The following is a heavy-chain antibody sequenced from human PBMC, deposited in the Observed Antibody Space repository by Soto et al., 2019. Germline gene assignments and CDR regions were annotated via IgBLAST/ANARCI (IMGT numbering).Heavy chain of an antibody. D-gene: IGHD4-17*01. CDR1: GFTFSSYG. Sequence: QVQLVESGGGVVQPGRSLRLSCAASGFTFSSYGMHWVRQAPGKGLEWVAVISYDGSNKYYADSVKGRFTISRDNSKNTLYLQMNSLRAEDTAVYYCAKGRHADYGDYGYLTAKAKYYYYYGMDVWGQGTTVTVSS. CDR3: AKGRHADYGDYGYLTAKAKYYYYYGMDV. V-gene: IGHV3-30*18. CDR2: ISYDGSNK. J-gene: IGHJ6*02.